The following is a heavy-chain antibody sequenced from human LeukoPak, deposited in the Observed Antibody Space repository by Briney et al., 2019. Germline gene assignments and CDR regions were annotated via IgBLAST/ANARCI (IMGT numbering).Heavy chain of an antibody. CDR3: AKGDKPVIAMVKFDY. CDR1: GFTFSSYT. D-gene: IGHD5-18*01. Sequence: GGTLRLSCAASGFTFSSYTMNWVRQAPGRGLEWVSGISGSGTNTYYADSVKGRFTISRDNSKNTLYLQMNSLRAEDTAVYYCAKGDKPVIAMVKFDYWGHGTLVTVSS. V-gene: IGHV3-23*01. CDR2: ISGSGTNT. J-gene: IGHJ4*01.